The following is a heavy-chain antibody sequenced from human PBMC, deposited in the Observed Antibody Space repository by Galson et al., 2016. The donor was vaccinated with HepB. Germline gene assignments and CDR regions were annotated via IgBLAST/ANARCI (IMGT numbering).Heavy chain of an antibody. CDR3: ARDQRNIFRYNYYIDV. CDR1: GFTFSSYS. CDR2: ISSSSIYI. J-gene: IGHJ6*03. D-gene: IGHD3-16*02. Sequence: SLRLSCAASGFTFSSYSMIWVRQAPGKGLEWVSSISSSSIYIYYADSVTGRFTISRDNAKHSLYLQMNSLRAEDTAVYYCARDQRNIFRYNYYIDVWGKGTTVTVSS. V-gene: IGHV3-21*01.